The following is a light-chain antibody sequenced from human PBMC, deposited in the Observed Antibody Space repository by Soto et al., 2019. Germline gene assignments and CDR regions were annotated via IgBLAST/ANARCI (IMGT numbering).Light chain of an antibody. CDR3: QQYHNWPLT. V-gene: IGKV3D-15*01. CDR1: QSVSSN. CDR2: GAF. Sequence: EIVMTQSPATLSVSPGERATLSCRASQSVSSNLAWYQQKPGQAPRLLIYGAFIMATGIPARFSGSGSGTDFTLTISSLQSEDFAVYYCQQYHNWPLTFGGGTKVDIK. J-gene: IGKJ4*01.